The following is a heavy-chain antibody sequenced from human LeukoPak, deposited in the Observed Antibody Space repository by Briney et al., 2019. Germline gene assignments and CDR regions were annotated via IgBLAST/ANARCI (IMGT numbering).Heavy chain of an antibody. CDR3: ARDLSLSIVVVPDAMGWFDP. CDR2: IIPIFGTA. V-gene: IGHV1-69*05. D-gene: IGHD2-2*01. Sequence: SVKVSCKASGGTFSSYAISWVRQAPGQGLEWMGGIIPIFGTANYAQKFQGRVTITTDESTSTAYMELSSLRSEDTAVYYCARDLSLSIVVVPDAMGWFDPWGQGTLVTVSS. J-gene: IGHJ5*02. CDR1: GGTFSSYA.